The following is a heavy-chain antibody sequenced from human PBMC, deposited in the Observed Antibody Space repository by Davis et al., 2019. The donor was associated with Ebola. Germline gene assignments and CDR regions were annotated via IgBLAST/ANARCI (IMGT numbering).Heavy chain of an antibody. Sequence: PSETLSLTCAVYGGSFSGYYWSWIRQPPGKGLEWIGEINHSGSTNYNPSLKSRVTISVDTSKNQFSLKLSSVTAADTAVYYCATRPPTYDSSGYSVSFDYWGQGTLVTVSS. J-gene: IGHJ4*02. CDR2: INHSGST. D-gene: IGHD3-22*01. V-gene: IGHV4-34*01. CDR1: GGSFSGYY. CDR3: ATRPPTYDSSGYSVSFDY.